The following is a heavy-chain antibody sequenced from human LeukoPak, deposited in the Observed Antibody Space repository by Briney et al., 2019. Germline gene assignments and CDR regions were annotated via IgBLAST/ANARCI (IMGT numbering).Heavy chain of an antibody. V-gene: IGHV4-4*02. CDR2: IYHTGTT. Sequence: PSGTLSLTCAVSGGSISSSNWWSWVRQPPGKGLEWIGEIYHTGTTNYNPSLKSRVIISVDKSKSQFSLRLSSVAAADTAVYYCATTDGAVAGHFDSWGEGALVTVSS. CDR3: ATTDGAVAGHFDS. J-gene: IGHJ4*02. CDR1: GGSISSSNW. D-gene: IGHD6-19*01.